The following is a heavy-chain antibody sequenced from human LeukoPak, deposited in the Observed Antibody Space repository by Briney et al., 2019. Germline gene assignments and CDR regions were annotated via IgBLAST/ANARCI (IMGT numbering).Heavy chain of an antibody. D-gene: IGHD1-20*01. CDR2: IYGNDDK. J-gene: IGHJ4*02. CDR3: AHASDGITAWSHN. CDR1: GFSLITNRVA. V-gene: IGHV2-5*01. Sequence: SAPTLANPTQTLTLSCTISGFSLITNRVAVGWIRQPPGKALEWLTLIYGNDDKRYSPSLKSRLTITKDTSKNQVVLTMTNMDPVDTATYYCAHASDGITAWSHNWGQGTLVTVSS.